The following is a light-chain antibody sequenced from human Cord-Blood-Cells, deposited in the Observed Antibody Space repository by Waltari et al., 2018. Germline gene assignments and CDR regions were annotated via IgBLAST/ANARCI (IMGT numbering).Light chain of an antibody. V-gene: IGKV3-20*01. CDR3: QQYGSSPPLT. J-gene: IGKJ4*01. Sequence: EIVLTQSPGTLSLSPGERATLSCRASQSVSSSYLAWYQQTPGQAPRLLNYGASSRATGIPDRFSGSGSGTDFTLTISRLEPEDFAVYYCQQYGSSPPLTFGGGTKVEIK. CDR1: QSVSSSY. CDR2: GAS.